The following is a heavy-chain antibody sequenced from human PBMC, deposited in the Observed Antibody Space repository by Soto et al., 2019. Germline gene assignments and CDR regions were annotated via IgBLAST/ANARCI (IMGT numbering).Heavy chain of an antibody. J-gene: IGHJ3*02. V-gene: IGHV1-2*04. CDR1: GYTFTGYY. D-gene: IGHD2-8*01. Sequence: ASVKVSCKASGYTFTGYYMHWVRQAPGQGLERMGWINPNSGGTNYAQKFQGWVTMTRDTSISTAYMELSRLRSDDTAVYYCARGSCTNGVCYDAFDIWGQGTMVTVSS. CDR2: INPNSGGT. CDR3: ARGSCTNGVCYDAFDI.